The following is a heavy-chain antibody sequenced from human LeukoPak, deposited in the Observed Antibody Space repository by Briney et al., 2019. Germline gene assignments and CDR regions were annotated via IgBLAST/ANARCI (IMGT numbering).Heavy chain of an antibody. Sequence: SETLSLTCSFPGDSITYYFWSWIRQPPGKGLEWIGFVYYSATTNYKPSLNYNPSLKSRVTISLDTSKSQFSLRMTSVTAADTAMYYCATGRVSYGSEYWGPGTLVAVSS. V-gene: IGHV4-59*03. J-gene: IGHJ4*02. CDR2: VYYSATTNYKPSL. CDR3: ATGRVSYGSEY. D-gene: IGHD3-10*01. CDR1: GDSITYYF.